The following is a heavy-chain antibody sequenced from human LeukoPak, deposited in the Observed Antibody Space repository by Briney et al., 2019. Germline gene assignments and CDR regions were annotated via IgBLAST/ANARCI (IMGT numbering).Heavy chain of an antibody. V-gene: IGHV3-48*03. CDR3: ARPIAAADHDAFDI. CDR1: GFTFSSYE. CDR2: ISSSGSTI. D-gene: IGHD6-13*01. J-gene: IGHJ3*02. Sequence: GGSLRLSCAASGFTFSSYEMNWVRQAPGKGVEWVSYISSSGSTIYYADSVKGRFTISRDNAKNSLYLQMDSLRAEDTAVYYCARPIAAADHDAFDIWGQGTMVTVSS.